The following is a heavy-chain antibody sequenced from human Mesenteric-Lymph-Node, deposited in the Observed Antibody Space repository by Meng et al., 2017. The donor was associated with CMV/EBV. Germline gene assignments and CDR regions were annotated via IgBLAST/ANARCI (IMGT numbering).Heavy chain of an antibody. CDR2: IKQDGSEK. J-gene: IGHJ4*02. CDR3: VRFPHHY. V-gene: IGHV3-7*01. CDR1: GFTFSNYW. Sequence: GESLKISCAASGFTFSNYWMSWVRQAPGKGLEWVANIKQDGSEKYYVDSVKGRFSISRDNAKNSLYVQMNSLRAEDTAVYYCVRFPHHYWGQGTLVTVSS.